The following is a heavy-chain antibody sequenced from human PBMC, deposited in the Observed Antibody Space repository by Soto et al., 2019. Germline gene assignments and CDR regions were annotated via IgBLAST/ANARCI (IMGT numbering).Heavy chain of an antibody. CDR1: GGTFSSYA. D-gene: IGHD6-19*01. CDR3: ARVVLAVAGPSYYYYGMDV. CDR2: IIPIFGTA. V-gene: IGHV1-69*13. Sequence: SVKVSCKASGGTFSSYAISWVRQAPGQGLEWMGGIIPIFGTANYAQKFQGRVTITADESTSTAYMELSSLRSEDTAVYYCARVVLAVAGPSYYYYGMDVWGQGTTVTVSS. J-gene: IGHJ6*02.